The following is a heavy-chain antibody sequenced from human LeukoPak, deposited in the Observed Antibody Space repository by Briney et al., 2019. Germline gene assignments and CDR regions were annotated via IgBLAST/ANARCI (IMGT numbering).Heavy chain of an antibody. V-gene: IGHV3-7*01. CDR2: IKQDGSEK. CDR3: ARKGYGDY. Sequence: GGSLRLSCAASEFTFGNYWMSWIRQAPGKGLEWVANIKQDGSEKYYVDSVKGRFTISRDNAKNSLYLQMNSLRAEDTAVYYCARKGYGDYWGQGTLVTVSS. J-gene: IGHJ4*02. D-gene: IGHD1-1*01. CDR1: EFTFGNYW.